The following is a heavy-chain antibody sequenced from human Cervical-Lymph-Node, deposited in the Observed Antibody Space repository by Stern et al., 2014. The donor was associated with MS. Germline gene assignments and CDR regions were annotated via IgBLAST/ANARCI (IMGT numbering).Heavy chain of an antibody. Sequence: EVQLLQSGGGLVPPGRSLRLSCTTSGFTFDDYGMHWVRQAPGKGLEGGSGISWNSGSTAYADSVKGRFTISRDNAKNSLYLQMNSLRAEDTALYYCTKDRDGDNSVIYDYWGQGTLVTVSS. J-gene: IGHJ4*02. CDR1: GFTFDDYG. CDR3: TKDRDGDNSVIYDY. CDR2: ISWNSGST. D-gene: IGHD4-23*01. V-gene: IGHV3-9*01.